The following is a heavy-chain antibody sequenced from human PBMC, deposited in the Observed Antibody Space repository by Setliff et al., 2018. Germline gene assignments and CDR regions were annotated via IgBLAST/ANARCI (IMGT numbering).Heavy chain of an antibody. V-gene: IGHV4-4*07. CDR2: IYIGRSA. CDR1: GGSISSYY. Sequence: SETLSLTCTVSGGSISSYYWSWIRQPAGKGLEWIGHIYIGRSANYNPSLKSRVTMSIDTSKNQLSLKLNSVTAADMAVYYCAREQWLDPPGYYYMDVWAKGTTVTVSS. D-gene: IGHD6-19*01. CDR3: AREQWLDPPGYYYMDV. J-gene: IGHJ6*03.